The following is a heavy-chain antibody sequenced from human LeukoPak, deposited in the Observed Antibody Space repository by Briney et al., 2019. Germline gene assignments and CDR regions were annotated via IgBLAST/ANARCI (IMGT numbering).Heavy chain of an antibody. J-gene: IGHJ4*02. CDR3: ATYYYDSSGYYGYFDY. V-gene: IGHV1-24*01. D-gene: IGHD3-22*01. CDR2: FDPEDGET. Sequence: GSSVKVSCKASGGTFSSYAISWVRQAPGQGLEWMGGFDPEDGETIYAQKFQGRVTMTEDTSTDTAYMELSSLRSEDTAVYYCATYYYDSSGYYGYFDYWGQGTLVTVSS. CDR1: GGTFSSYA.